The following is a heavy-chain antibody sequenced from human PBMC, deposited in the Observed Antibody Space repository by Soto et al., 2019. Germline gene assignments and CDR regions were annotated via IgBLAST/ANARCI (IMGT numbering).Heavy chain of an antibody. CDR3: ARRSFSSSSVGYNWFDP. J-gene: IGHJ5*02. Sequence: RGESLKISCKGSGYRFTSYWIAWVRQMPGKGLEWMGIIYPGDSDTRYSPSFQGQVTISADKSISTAYLQWSSLKASDTAMYYCARRSFSSSSVGYNWFDPWGQGTLVTVSS. CDR1: GYRFTSYW. V-gene: IGHV5-51*01. CDR2: IYPGDSDT. D-gene: IGHD6-6*01.